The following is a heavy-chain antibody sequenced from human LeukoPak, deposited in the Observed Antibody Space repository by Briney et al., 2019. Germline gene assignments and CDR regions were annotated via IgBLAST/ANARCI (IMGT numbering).Heavy chain of an antibody. CDR3: VRLHDSRGYYSDS. J-gene: IGHJ5*01. D-gene: IGHD3-22*01. CDR1: GGCIHSGSFY. CDR2: NSYSGSS. Sequence: PSETLSLTCTVSGGCIHSGSFYWGWIRQPPGKGLKWIGLNSYSGSSYYNPSLKSRVTVSVDTSNNLFSLMLSSVTAADTAVYYCVRLHDSRGYYSDSWGQGTLVTVSP. V-gene: IGHV4-39*01.